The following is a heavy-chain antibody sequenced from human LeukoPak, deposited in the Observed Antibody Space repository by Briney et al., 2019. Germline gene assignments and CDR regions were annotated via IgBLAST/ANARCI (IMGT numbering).Heavy chain of an antibody. D-gene: IGHD3-3*01. Sequence: GGSLRLSCAASGFTFSSYGMHWVRQAPGKGLEWVAFIRYDGSNKYYADSVKGRFTISRDNSKNTLYLQMNSLRAEDTAVYYCARAHRRSDYYYYMDVWGKGTTVTISS. CDR1: GFTFSSYG. V-gene: IGHV3-30*02. J-gene: IGHJ6*03. CDR2: IRYDGSNK. CDR3: ARAHRRSDYYYYMDV.